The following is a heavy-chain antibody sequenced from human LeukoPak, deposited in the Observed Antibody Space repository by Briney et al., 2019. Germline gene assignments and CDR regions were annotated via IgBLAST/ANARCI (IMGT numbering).Heavy chain of an antibody. CDR2: IYYSGNT. CDR3: AGEDYFDSSGYASWRFDI. CDR1: GGSISDYY. J-gene: IGHJ3*02. Sequence: ASETLSLTCTVSGGSISDYYWTWIRQPPGKGLEWIGHIYYSGNTIYNPSLKSRVTISVDTSKNQFSLKLTSVTTADTAVYYCAGEDYFDSSGYASWRFDIWGQGTMVTVSS. V-gene: IGHV4-59*01. D-gene: IGHD3-22*01.